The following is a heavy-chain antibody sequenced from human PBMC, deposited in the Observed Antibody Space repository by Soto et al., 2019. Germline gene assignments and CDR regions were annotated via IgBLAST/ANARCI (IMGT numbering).Heavy chain of an antibody. CDR1: GFTFSSYA. CDR2: ISYGGSNK. V-gene: IGHV3-30-3*01. D-gene: IGHD5-18*01. J-gene: IGHJ4*02. Sequence: LRLSCAASGFTFSSYAMHWVRQAPGKGLEWVAVISYGGSNKYYADSVKGRFTISRDNSKNKLYLQMNSLRAEDTAVYYCAREDTAMDSFECWGEGTPVTVS. CDR3: AREDTAMDSFEC.